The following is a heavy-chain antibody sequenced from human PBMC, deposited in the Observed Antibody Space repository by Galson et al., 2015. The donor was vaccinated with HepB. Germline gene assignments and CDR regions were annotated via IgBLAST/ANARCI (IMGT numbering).Heavy chain of an antibody. CDR2: ISAYNGNT. V-gene: IGHV1-18*01. D-gene: IGHD6-6*01. Sequence: SVKVSCKASGYTFTSYGISWVRQAPGQGLEWMGWISAYNGNTNYAQKLQGRVTMTTDTSTSTAYMELRSLRSDDTAVYYCARDRRQFLEYSSSSEYWGQGTLVTVSS. CDR3: ARDRRQFLEYSSSSEY. J-gene: IGHJ4*02. CDR1: GYTFTSYG.